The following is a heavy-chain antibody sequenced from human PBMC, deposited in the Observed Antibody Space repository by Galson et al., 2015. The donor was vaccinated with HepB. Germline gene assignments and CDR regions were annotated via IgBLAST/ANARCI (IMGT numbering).Heavy chain of an antibody. CDR2: TRNKANSYTT. CDR3: ARAPHCSGGTCSLETFDI. D-gene: IGHD2-15*01. CDR1: GFTFSDHY. J-gene: IGHJ3*02. V-gene: IGHV3-72*01. Sequence: SLRLSCAASGFTFSDHYMDWVRQAPGKGLEWVGRTRNKANSYTTEYAASVKGRFTISGDDSKNSLYLELNSLKTEDTAVYYCARAPHCSGGTCSLETFDIWGQGTMVTVSS.